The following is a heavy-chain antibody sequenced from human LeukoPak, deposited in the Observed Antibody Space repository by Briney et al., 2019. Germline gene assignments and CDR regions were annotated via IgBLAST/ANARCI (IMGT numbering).Heavy chain of an antibody. Sequence: PGGSLRLSCAASGFTVSNNYMSWVRRPAGKGLEWVALIYSAGGTYYADSVKGRSTISRDNSKNTLHLQMNSLRAEDTAVYYCVRNSGELGAWGQGTLVTVSS. CDR3: VRNSGELGA. CDR2: IYSAGGT. V-gene: IGHV3-53*01. CDR1: GFTVSNNY. D-gene: IGHD2-21*01. J-gene: IGHJ5*02.